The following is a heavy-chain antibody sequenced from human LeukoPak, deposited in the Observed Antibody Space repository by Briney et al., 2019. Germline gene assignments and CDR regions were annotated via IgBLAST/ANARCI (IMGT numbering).Heavy chain of an antibody. V-gene: IGHV3-15*01. Sequence: GGSLRLSCAASGFTFSNAWMSWVRQAPGKGLEWVGRIKSKTDGGTTDYAAAVKGKFNISREETKNTLYLQMNSLKPEDTAVYYCTTDLSIAVPRYRHWGQGTLVTAPS. J-gene: IGHJ4*02. D-gene: IGHD6-19*01. CDR3: TTDLSIAVPRYRH. CDR2: IKSKTDGGTT. CDR1: GFTFSNAW.